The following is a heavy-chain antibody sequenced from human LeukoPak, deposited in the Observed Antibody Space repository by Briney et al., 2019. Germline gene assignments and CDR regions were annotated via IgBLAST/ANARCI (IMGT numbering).Heavy chain of an antibody. V-gene: IGHV3-23*01. D-gene: IGHD6-19*01. J-gene: IGHJ6*04. Sequence: GGSLRLSCAASRFTFSRYAMSWVRQAPGKGLEWVSRISDSGASTYYSDSVKGRFSISRDNSKNTLYLQMNSLRAEDTAVYYCAKGGSSGSYFVDVWGKGTTVTVSS. CDR1: RFTFSRYA. CDR3: AKGGSSGSYFVDV. CDR2: ISDSGAST.